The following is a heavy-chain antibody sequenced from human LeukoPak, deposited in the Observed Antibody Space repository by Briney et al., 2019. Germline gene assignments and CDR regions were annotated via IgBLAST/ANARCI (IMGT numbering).Heavy chain of an antibody. CDR1: GFTFSSCS. V-gene: IGHV3-21*01. CDR3: ARETPHKISVADYYGMDV. J-gene: IGHJ6*02. CDR2: ISSSSSYI. Sequence: GGSLRLSCAASGFTFSSCSMNWVRQAPGKGLEWVSSISSSSSYIYYADSVKGRFTISRDNAKNSLYLQMNSLRAEDTAVYYCARETPHKISVADYYGMDVWGQGTTVTVSS. D-gene: IGHD2-15*01.